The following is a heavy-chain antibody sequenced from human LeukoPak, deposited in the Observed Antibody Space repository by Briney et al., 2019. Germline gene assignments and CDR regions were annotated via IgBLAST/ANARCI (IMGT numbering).Heavy chain of an antibody. D-gene: IGHD3-22*01. Sequence: ASVKVSCKASGYTFTSYYMHWVRQAPGQGLEWMGIINPSGGSTSYAQKFQGRVTMTRDTSTSTVYMELSSLRSEDTAVYYYARDFGNTYYYDSSGLDYWGQGTLVTVSS. CDR2: INPSGGST. CDR1: GYTFTSYY. CDR3: ARDFGNTYYYDSSGLDY. V-gene: IGHV1-46*01. J-gene: IGHJ4*02.